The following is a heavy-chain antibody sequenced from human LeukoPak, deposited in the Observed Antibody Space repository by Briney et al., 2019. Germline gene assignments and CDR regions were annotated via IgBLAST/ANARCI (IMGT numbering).Heavy chain of an antibody. CDR3: AKDMARWLQQYYFDY. Sequence: PGRSLRLSCAASGFTFSSYGMHWVRQAPGKGLEWVAVISYDGSNKYYADSVKGRFTISRDNSKNTLYLQMNSLRAEDTAVYYCAKDMARWLQQYYFDYWGQGTLVTVSS. D-gene: IGHD5-24*01. CDR2: ISYDGSNK. V-gene: IGHV3-30*18. CDR1: GFTFSSYG. J-gene: IGHJ4*02.